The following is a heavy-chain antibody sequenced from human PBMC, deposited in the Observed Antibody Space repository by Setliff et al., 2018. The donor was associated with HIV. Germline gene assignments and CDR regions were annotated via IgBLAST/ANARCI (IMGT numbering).Heavy chain of an antibody. CDR1: AASIRSHY. V-gene: IGHV4-59*11. CDR3: ARHTVFVRYFDH. D-gene: IGHD2-2*02. CDR2: FYYTGST. Sequence: SETLSLTCTVSAASIRSHYWTWIRQSPGKGLEWIGNFYYTGSTDYNPSFKSRVTISLDKSNNQISLNLSSATAADTAVYYCARHTVFVRYFDHWGQGMLVTVSS. J-gene: IGHJ4*02.